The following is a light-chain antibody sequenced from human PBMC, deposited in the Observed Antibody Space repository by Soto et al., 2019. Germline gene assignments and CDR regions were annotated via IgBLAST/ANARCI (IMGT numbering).Light chain of an antibody. CDR2: GAS. CDR1: QSVSSN. J-gene: IGKJ1*01. V-gene: IGKV3-20*01. Sequence: EIVMTQSPATLSVSPLERATLSFRASQSVSSNLAWYQQKPGQAPRLLIYGASSRAAGIPDRFSGSGSGTDFTLTISRLEPEDFAVYQCQQYGSSPTFGQGTKVDIK. CDR3: QQYGSSPT.